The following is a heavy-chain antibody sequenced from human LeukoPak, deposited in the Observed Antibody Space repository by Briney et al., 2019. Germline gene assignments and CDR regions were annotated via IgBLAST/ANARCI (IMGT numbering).Heavy chain of an antibody. J-gene: IGHJ3*02. CDR2: INPNSGGT. D-gene: IGHD1-20*01. CDR3: ARGGITGTTRGPTRLKYAFYI. V-gene: IGHV1-2*04. CDR1: GYTFTGYY. Sequence: ASVKVSCKASGYTFTGYYMHWVRQAPGQGLEWMGWINPNSGGTNYAQKFQGWVTMTRDTSISTAYMELSRLRSDDTAVYYCARGGITGTTRGPTRLKYAFYIWGQGTMVTVSS.